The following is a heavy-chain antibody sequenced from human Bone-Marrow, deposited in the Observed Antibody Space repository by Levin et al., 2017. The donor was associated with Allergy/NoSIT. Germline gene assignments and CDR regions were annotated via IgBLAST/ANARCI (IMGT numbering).Heavy chain of an antibody. V-gene: IGHV4-61*02. Sequence: SETLSLTCTVSGGSINSGTYFWNWIRQPAGTGLEWIGRVFTGGSTDYNPSFRSRVTIFIDTSKNQFSLRLTSVTAADSAVYYCARDVRGGSTFRWGAPNTEDYRMDGWGKGTTVIVSS. J-gene: IGHJ6*03. CDR2: VFTGGST. CDR1: GGSINSGTYF. D-gene: IGHD4/OR15-4a*01. CDR3: ARDVRGGSTFRWGAPNTEDYRMDG.